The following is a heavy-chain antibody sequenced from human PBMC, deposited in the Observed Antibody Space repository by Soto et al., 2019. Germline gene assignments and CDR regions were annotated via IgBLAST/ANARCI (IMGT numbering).Heavy chain of an antibody. J-gene: IGHJ6*02. D-gene: IGHD3-3*01. CDR3: ARDLHYEFWSGYYYYYGMDV. CDR2: INSDGSST. Sequence: GGSLRLSCAASGFTFSSYWMHWVRQAPGKGLVWVSRINSDGSSTSYADSVKGRFTISRDNAKNTLYLQMNSLRAEDTAVYYCARDLHYEFWSGYYYYYGMDVWGQGTTVTVSS. CDR1: GFTFSSYW. V-gene: IGHV3-74*01.